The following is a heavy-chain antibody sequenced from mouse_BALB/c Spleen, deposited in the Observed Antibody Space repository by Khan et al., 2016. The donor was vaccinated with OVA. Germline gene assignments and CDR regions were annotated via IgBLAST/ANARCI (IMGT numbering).Heavy chain of an antibody. Sequence: EVELVESGGGLVKPGGSLKLSCAASGFTFSNYGVSWVRQTPEKRLEWVASISSGDTTYYPDSVKGRFTISRDNARNILYMQMSSVRSVDTAVYYCARGYWFAYWGQGTLVTVSA. V-gene: IGHV5-6-5*01. CDR1: GFTFSNYG. CDR3: ARGYWFAY. J-gene: IGHJ3*01. CDR2: ISSGDTT.